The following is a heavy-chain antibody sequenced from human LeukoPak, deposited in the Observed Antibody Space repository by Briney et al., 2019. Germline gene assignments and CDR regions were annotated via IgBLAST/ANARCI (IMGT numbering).Heavy chain of an antibody. CDR2: SSASGGST. D-gene: IGHD3-22*01. CDR1: GFTFSSFA. J-gene: IGHJ4*02. V-gene: IGHV3-23*01. Sequence: GGSLRLSCAASGFTFSSFAMNWVRQAPGKGLEWVSSSSASGGSTFYEDSVKGRFLISRDNSENILYLQMNSLRAEDTAIYYCANGWESYYDTSGYYPFDYWGQGTLVTVSS. CDR3: ANGWESYYDTSGYYPFDY.